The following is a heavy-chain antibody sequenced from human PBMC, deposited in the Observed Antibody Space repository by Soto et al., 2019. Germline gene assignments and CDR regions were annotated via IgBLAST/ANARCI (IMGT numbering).Heavy chain of an antibody. CDR3: ATARSIFGAARDL. J-gene: IGHJ4*02. V-gene: IGHV1-69*08. CDR1: GTTFSTHP. D-gene: IGHD3-3*01. Sequence: QVQLVQSGAEVKRPGSSVKVSCKASGTTFSTHPLTWVGQAPGQGLEWLGGFIPFVGPKSQAQMFKDRVTISADTYTGTVYLEVSSLRSDDTAVYYCATARSIFGAARDLWGQGTLVTVTS. CDR2: FIPFVGPK.